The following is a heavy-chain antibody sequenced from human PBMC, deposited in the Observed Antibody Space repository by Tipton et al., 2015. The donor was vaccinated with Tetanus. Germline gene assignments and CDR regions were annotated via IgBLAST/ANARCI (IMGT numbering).Heavy chain of an antibody. J-gene: IGHJ6*02. Sequence: TLSLTCTVSGDSISSGGPYWSWIRQFPGKSLEWMGYIHPTGSTYYNPSLKTRITLSVDTSKNQFSLRLNSVTAAGTAVYYCARMQRYGMDVWGQGTTVTVSS. CDR1: GDSISSGGPY. CDR2: IHPTGST. V-gene: IGHV4-31*03. CDR3: ARMQRYGMDV. D-gene: IGHD6-25*01.